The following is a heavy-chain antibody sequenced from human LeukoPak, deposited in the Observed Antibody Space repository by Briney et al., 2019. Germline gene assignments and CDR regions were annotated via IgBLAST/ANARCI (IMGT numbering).Heavy chain of an antibody. V-gene: IGHV3-66*02. D-gene: IGHD6-13*01. CDR1: GFTVRSNY. Sequence: GGSLRLSCAASGFTVRSNYMSWVRQAPGKGLEWVSVIYSGGSTYYADSVKGRFTISRDNSKNTLYLQMNSLRAEDTAVYYCAREVGSSSWYSPLDYWGQGTLVTVSS. CDR2: IYSGGST. J-gene: IGHJ4*02. CDR3: AREVGSSSWYSPLDY.